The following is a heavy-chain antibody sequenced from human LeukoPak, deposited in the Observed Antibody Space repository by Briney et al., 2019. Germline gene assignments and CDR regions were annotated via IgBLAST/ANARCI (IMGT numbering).Heavy chain of an antibody. CDR1: GLTFSTYT. D-gene: IGHD3-22*01. Sequence: PVGSLRLSCAASGLTFSTYTMNWVRHAPRKGVEWVSSISSSSSCIYYADSAKGRISISRDSAKTSLYLQMNSLIAVDTAVYYCARLVSSSYFWGEGTLVTVSS. CDR2: ISSSSSCI. J-gene: IGHJ4*02. V-gene: IGHV3-21*01. CDR3: ARLVSSSYF.